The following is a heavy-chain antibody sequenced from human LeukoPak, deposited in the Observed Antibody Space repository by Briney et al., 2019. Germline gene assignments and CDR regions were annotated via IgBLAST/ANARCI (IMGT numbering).Heavy chain of an antibody. CDR3: ASLANWNYVY. J-gene: IGHJ4*02. CDR1: GGSISSYS. Sequence: SETLSLTCTVSGGSISSYSWSWIRQPPGKGLEWIGYIYYSGSTNYNPSFKSRVTMLVDTSKNQFSLKLNSVTAADTAVYYCASLANWNYVYWGQGTLVTVSS. CDR2: IYYSGST. V-gene: IGHV4-59*01. D-gene: IGHD1-7*01.